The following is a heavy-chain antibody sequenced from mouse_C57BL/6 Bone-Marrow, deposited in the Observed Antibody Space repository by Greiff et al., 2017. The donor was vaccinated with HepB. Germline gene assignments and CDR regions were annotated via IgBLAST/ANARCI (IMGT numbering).Heavy chain of an antibody. J-gene: IGHJ1*03. CDR1: EYEFPSHD. Sequence: EVKLVESGGGLVQPGESLKLSCESNEYEFPSHDMSWVRKTPEKRLELVAAINSDGGSTYYPDTMERRFIISRDNTKKTLYLQMSSLRSEDTALYDCARQSGYDGSSYGYFDVWGTGTTVTVSS. CDR2: INSDGGST. D-gene: IGHD1-1*01. V-gene: IGHV5-2*01. CDR3: ARQSGYDGSSYGYFDV.